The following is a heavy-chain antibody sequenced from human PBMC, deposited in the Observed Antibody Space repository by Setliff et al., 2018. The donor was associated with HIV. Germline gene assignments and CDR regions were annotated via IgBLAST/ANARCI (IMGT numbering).Heavy chain of an antibody. CDR3: ARRSIVGVTRGFYYYGLDV. CDR1: GGSISSSSYS. J-gene: IGHJ6*02. CDR2: IYISGTT. D-gene: IGHD1-26*01. V-gene: IGHV4-61*05. Sequence: SETLSLTCTVSGGSISSSSYSWGWVRQPPGKALEWIGYIYISGTTNYNPSLKNRVTMSLDTSKTQVSLRLTSVTAADTAVYYCARRSIVGVTRGFYYYGLDVWGQGTTVTVSS.